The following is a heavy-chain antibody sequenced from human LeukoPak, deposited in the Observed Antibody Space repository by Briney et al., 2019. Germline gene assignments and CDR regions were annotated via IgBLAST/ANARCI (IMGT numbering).Heavy chain of an antibody. J-gene: IGHJ5*02. CDR3: ARDPVDNEANNWFDP. CDR1: GYTFTSNA. D-gene: IGHD5-12*01. V-gene: IGHV7-4-1*02. Sequence: GASVKVSCKASGYTFTSNALGWVRQAPGQGLEWMGWINTNTGNPTYAQGFTGRFVFSLDTSVSTAYLQISSLKAEDTAVYYCARDPVDNEANNWFDPWGQGTLVTVSS. CDR2: INTNTGNP.